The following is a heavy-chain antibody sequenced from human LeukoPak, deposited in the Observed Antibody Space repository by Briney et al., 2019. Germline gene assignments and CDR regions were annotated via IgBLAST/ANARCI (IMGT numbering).Heavy chain of an antibody. CDR1: GFTFSDFY. CDR3: AKDRSRYYYDSSGPYFDY. J-gene: IGHJ4*02. V-gene: IGHV3-11*01. Sequence: GGSLRLSCAASGFTFSDFYMTWIRQAPGKGLEWVSYISSSASTIYYADSVKGRFTISRDNAKNSLYLQMNSLRAEDTAIYYCAKDRSRYYYDSSGPYFDYWGQGTLVTVSS. CDR2: ISSSASTI. D-gene: IGHD3-22*01.